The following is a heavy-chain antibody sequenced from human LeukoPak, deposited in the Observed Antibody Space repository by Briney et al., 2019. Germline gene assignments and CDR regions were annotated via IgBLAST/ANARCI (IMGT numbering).Heavy chain of an antibody. D-gene: IGHD1-26*01. V-gene: IGHV4-59*01. CDR3: AREELRDWYFDL. Sequence: KPSETLSLTCTVSGGSISSYYWSWIRQPPGKGLEWIGYIYYSGSTNYNPSLESRVTISVDTSKNQFSLKLSSVTAADTAVYYCAREELRDWYFDLWGRGTLVTVSS. CDR1: GGSISSYY. CDR2: IYYSGST. J-gene: IGHJ2*01.